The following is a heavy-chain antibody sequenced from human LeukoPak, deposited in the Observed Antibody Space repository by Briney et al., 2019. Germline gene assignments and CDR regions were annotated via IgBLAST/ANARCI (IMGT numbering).Heavy chain of an antibody. J-gene: IGHJ5*02. Sequence: GESLKISCKGSGYIFTSYWIGWVRQMPGKGLEWMGIIYPGDSDTRYSPSFQGQVTISADRSISTAYLQWSSLRASDTAMYYCTRQVYGSTSGGWFDPWGQGTLVTVSS. D-gene: IGHD1-26*01. V-gene: IGHV5-51*01. CDR2: IYPGDSDT. CDR3: TRQVYGSTSGGWFDP. CDR1: GYIFTSYW.